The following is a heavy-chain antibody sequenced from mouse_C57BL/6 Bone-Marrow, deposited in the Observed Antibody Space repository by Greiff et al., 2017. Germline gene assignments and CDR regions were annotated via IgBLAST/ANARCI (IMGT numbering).Heavy chain of an antibody. D-gene: IGHD2-10*01. V-gene: IGHV14-4*01. CDR2: IDPENGDT. CDR1: GFNIKDDY. Sequence: DVKLQESGAELVRPGASVKLSCTASGFNIKDDYMHWVKQRPEQGLEWIGWIDPENGDTEYASKFQGNATITADTSSNTAYLQLSSLTSEDTAVYYCTPYYGNYLYAMDYWGQGTSVTVSS. CDR3: TPYYGNYLYAMDY. J-gene: IGHJ4*01.